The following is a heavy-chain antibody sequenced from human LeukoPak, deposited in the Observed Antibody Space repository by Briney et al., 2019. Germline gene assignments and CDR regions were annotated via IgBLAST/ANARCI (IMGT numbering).Heavy chain of an antibody. V-gene: IGHV3-23*01. J-gene: IGHJ4*02. D-gene: IGHD3-10*01. CDR2: ITGGGDGT. CDR3: VKGFVHPTYYFEY. Sequence: GGSLTKSSAASGFTFSSYAMMWVRQSPEKGLEWVSSITGGGDGTYYADSVRGRFTISRDNSKNTLYLKMNSLRAEDTAVYFCVKGFVHPTYYFEYWGQGTLVTVSS. CDR1: GFTFSSYA.